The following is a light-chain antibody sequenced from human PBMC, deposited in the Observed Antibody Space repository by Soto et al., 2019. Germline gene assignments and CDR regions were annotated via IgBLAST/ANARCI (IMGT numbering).Light chain of an antibody. V-gene: IGKV4-1*01. CDR1: QSVLYSSNNNNY. Sequence: DIVMTQSPDSLAVSLGERATINCKSSQSVLYSSNNNNYLAWYQQRQGQPPKLLIYWASTRESGVPDRFSGSGSGTDFTLTIASLQAEDVAVYYCQQYESNPPTFCQGPKLEIK. CDR2: WAS. CDR3: QQYESNPPT. J-gene: IGKJ2*01.